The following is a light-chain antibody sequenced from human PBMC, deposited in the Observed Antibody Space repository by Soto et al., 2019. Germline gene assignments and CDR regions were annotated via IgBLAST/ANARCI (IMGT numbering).Light chain of an antibody. V-gene: IGKV3-15*01. Sequence: EILMTQSPSTLSVSPGERTTLSCWASQSISRNLDWYQQKPGKAPSLLIYGASTLERGIPGRFSGSGSGTEFTLTISSLQPEDLAIYYCQQYHSWPYTFGQGTKLEIK. CDR1: QSISRN. J-gene: IGKJ2*01. CDR3: QQYHSWPYT. CDR2: GAS.